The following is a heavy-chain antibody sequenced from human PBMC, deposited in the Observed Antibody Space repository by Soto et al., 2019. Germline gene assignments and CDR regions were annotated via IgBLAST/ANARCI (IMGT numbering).Heavy chain of an antibody. V-gene: IGHV1-8*01. CDR3: ARRDYIWGSYRPDFDY. CDR1: GYTFTSYD. CDR2: MNPNSGNT. Sequence: QVQLVQSGAEVKKPGASVKVSCKASGYTFTSYDINWVRQATGQGLEWMGWMNPNSGNTGYAQKFQGRVTMTRNTSISTAYRELSSLRSEDTAVYYCARRDYIWGSYRPDFDYWGQGTLVTVSS. D-gene: IGHD3-16*02. J-gene: IGHJ4*02.